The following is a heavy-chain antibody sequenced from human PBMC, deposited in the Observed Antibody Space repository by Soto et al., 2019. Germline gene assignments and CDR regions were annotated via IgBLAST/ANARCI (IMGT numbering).Heavy chain of an antibody. Sequence: ASVKLSCTASGYTIANYAMHWVRQAPEQRLEWMGWINAGNGNTKYPQKLQGRVTITRDTSASIAYMELSSLRSEDTAVYYCAREKDQFEDIVVVPGPLYVWGQGTTVTVSS. D-gene: IGHD2-2*01. CDR3: AREKDQFEDIVVVPGPLYV. J-gene: IGHJ6*02. CDR2: INAGNGNT. V-gene: IGHV1-3*01. CDR1: GYTIANYA.